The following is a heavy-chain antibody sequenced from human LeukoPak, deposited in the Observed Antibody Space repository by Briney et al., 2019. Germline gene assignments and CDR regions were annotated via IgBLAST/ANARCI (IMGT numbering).Heavy chain of an antibody. Sequence: PGGSLRLSCAASGLSFSSYWMSWVRQAPGKGLEWVANIRQDGTEKYYVDSVRGRFTISRDNAKNSLYLQLNSLRAEDTAVYYCARLHNSGYSINWGQGTMVTVSS. J-gene: IGHJ3*01. V-gene: IGHV3-7*01. CDR3: ARLHNSGYSIN. CDR2: IRQDGTEK. CDR1: GLSFSSYW. D-gene: IGHD3-22*01.